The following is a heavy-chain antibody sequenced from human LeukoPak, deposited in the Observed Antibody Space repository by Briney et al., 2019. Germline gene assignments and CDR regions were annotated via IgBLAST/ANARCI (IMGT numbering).Heavy chain of an antibody. CDR3: ARGLAVAGDFDY. CDR1: GGSFSGYY. CDR2: INHSGST. Sequence: SETLSLTCAVYGGSFSGYYWSWIRQPPGKGLEWIGEINHSGSTNYNPSLKSRVTISVGTSKNQFSLKLSSVTAADTAVYYCARGLAVAGDFDYWGQGTLVTVSS. V-gene: IGHV4-34*01. D-gene: IGHD6-19*01. J-gene: IGHJ4*02.